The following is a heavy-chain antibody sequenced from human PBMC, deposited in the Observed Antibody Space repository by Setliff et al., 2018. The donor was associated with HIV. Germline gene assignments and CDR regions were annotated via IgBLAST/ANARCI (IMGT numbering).Heavy chain of an antibody. CDR3: TRYNGWCGSFDAFDI. CDR1: GFTFSGHS. D-gene: IGHD3-3*01. CDR2: ISSSSSYI. J-gene: IGHJ3*02. Sequence: PGGSLRLSCATSGFTFSGHSMNGVRQAPGIGLEWVSSISSSSSYIYTADSVKGRFRISRDNVKNILYLQLNSLRAEDTAVYYCTRYNGWCGSFDAFDIWGQGTMVTVSS. V-gene: IGHV3-21*06.